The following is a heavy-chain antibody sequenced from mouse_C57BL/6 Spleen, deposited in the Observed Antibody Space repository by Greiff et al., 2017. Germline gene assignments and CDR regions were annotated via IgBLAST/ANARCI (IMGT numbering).Heavy chain of an antibody. CDR3: ARRAYYSNYVWYFDV. Sequence: VQLQQSGPELVKPGASVKIPCKASGYTFPDYNMDWVKQSHGKSLEWIGAINPNNGGTIYNQTFKGKATLTVDKSSSTAYMELRSLTSEDTAVYYCARRAYYSNYVWYFDVWGTGTTVTVSS. V-gene: IGHV1-18*01. D-gene: IGHD2-5*01. CDR2: INPNNGGT. J-gene: IGHJ1*03. CDR1: GYTFPDYN.